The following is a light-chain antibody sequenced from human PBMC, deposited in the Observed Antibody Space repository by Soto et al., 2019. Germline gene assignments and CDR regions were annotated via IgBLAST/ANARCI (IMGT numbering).Light chain of an antibody. CDR2: EVN. V-gene: IGLV2-14*01. CDR3: SSSTSGSTPFV. Sequence: QSVLTQPASVSGSPGQSITISCTGTSSDVGGSNSVSWYQQHPGQAPKLMISEVNNRPSGVSNRFSGSKSGNTASLTISGLQAEDEADYYCSSSTSGSTPFVFGAGTKATVL. CDR1: SSDVGGSNS. J-gene: IGLJ1*01.